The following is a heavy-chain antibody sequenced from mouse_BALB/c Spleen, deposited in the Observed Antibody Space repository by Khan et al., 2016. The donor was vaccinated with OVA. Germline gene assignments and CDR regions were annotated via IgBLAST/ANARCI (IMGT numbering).Heavy chain of an antibody. CDR1: GYSITSDYA. V-gene: IGHV3-2*02. CDR3: ARIYGGDFDY. Sequence: VQLKESGPGLVKPSQSLSLTCTVTGYSITSDYAWNWIRQFPENKLEWMGYISYSGNTKYNPSLKSRISITRDTSENQFFLQLNSVTIEDTATYYCARIYGGDFDYWGQGTTLTVSS. D-gene: IGHD1-1*01. CDR2: ISYSGNT. J-gene: IGHJ2*01.